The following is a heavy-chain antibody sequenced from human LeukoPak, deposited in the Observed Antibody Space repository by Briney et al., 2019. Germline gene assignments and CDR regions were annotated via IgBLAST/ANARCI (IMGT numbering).Heavy chain of an antibody. CDR2: INPNSGGT. V-gene: IGHV1-2*06. Sequence: ASVKVSCKASGYTFNTYSITWVRQAPGQGLEWMGRINPNSGGTNYAQKFQGRVTMTRDTSISTAYMELSRLRSDDTAVYYCARDLSGRAIDYWGQGTLVTVSS. J-gene: IGHJ4*02. D-gene: IGHD3-10*01. CDR1: GYTFNTYS. CDR3: ARDLSGRAIDY.